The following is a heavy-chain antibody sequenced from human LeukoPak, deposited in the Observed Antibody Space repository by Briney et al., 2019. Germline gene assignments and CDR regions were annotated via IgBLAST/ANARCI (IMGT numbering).Heavy chain of an antibody. J-gene: IGHJ3*02. CDR3: ARDRGSSRSPAFDI. CDR1: GGTFSSYA. D-gene: IGHD6-13*01. CDR2: IIPIFGTA. V-gene: IGHV1-69*05. Sequence: PGGSLRLSCAASGGTFSSYAISWVRQAPGQGLEWMERIIPIFGTANYAQKFQGRATITTDESTSTAYMELSSLRSEDTAVYYCARDRGSSRSPAFDIWGQGTMVTVSS.